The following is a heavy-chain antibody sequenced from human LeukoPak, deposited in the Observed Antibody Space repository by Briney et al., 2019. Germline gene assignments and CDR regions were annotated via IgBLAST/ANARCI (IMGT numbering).Heavy chain of an antibody. J-gene: IGHJ4*02. CDR1: GFTVSSNY. CDR2: ISWNSGSI. CDR3: AKDIAHAAAGPDY. D-gene: IGHD6-13*01. V-gene: IGHV3-9*01. Sequence: GGSLRLSCAASGFTVSSNYMSWVRQAPGKGLEWVSGISWNSGSIGYADSVKGRFTISRDNAKNSLYLQMNSLRAEDTALYYCAKDIAHAAAGPDYWGQGTLVTVSS.